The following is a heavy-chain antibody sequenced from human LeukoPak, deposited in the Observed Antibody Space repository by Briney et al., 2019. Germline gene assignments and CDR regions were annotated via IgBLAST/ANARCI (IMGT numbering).Heavy chain of an antibody. D-gene: IGHD2-15*01. V-gene: IGHV3-74*01. Sequence: GGSLRLSCAASGFTFSTYWMHWVRQAPGKGRVWVSRINSDGSSTSYADSVKGRFTISRDNAKNTLYLQMNSLRAEDTAVYYCARFLGGPKISFDYWGQGTLVTVSS. CDR1: GFTFSTYW. CDR3: ARFLGGPKISFDY. J-gene: IGHJ4*02. CDR2: INSDGSST.